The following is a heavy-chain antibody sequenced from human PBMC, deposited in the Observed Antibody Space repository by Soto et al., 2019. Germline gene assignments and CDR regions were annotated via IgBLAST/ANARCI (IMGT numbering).Heavy chain of an antibody. CDR1: GDSVSSNSGA. J-gene: IGHJ6*02. V-gene: IGHV6-1*01. D-gene: IGHD3-10*01. Sequence: SQTLSLTCAISGDSVSSNSGAWNWIRQSPSRGLEWLGRTYYRSKWYNDYAVSVKSRISINPDTSKNEFSLQLNSVNPEDTAVYYWARQRSGSKSYSLDAWGQGTKVTV. CDR2: TYYRSKWYN. CDR3: ARQRSGSKSYSLDA.